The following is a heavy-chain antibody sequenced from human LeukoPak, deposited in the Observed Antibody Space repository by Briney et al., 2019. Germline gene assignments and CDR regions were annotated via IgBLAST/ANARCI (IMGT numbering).Heavy chain of an antibody. D-gene: IGHD6-6*01. J-gene: IGHJ4*02. CDR1: GFSFSEHW. CDR2: ISPTGSTT. Sequence: GGSLRLSCTASGFSFSEHWMHWARQLPGKGLVWVSRISPTGSTTSYADSVKGRFTVSRDNAKNTLYLQVNNLRAEDTAVYYCARGPNSNWSGLDFWGQGTLLTVSS. CDR3: ARGPNSNWSGLDF. V-gene: IGHV3-74*01.